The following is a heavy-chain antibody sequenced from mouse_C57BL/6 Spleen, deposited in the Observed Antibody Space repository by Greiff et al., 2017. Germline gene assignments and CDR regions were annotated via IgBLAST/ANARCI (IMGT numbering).Heavy chain of an antibody. V-gene: IGHV14-1*01. Sequence: EVQLQQSGAELVRPGASVKLSCTASGFNIKAYYMHWVKQRPEQGLEWIGRIDPEDGDTEYAPKFQGKATMTADTSSNTAYLQHSSLTSEDTAVYYCTLVYYGNYDWFAYWGQGTLVTVSA. CDR2: IDPEDGDT. CDR1: GFNIKAYY. J-gene: IGHJ3*01. CDR3: TLVYYGNYDWFAY. D-gene: IGHD2-1*01.